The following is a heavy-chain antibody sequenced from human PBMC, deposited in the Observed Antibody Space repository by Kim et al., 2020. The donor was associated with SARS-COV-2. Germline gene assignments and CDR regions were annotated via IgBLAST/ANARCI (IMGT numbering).Heavy chain of an antibody. Sequence: SETLSLTCTVSGVSISSGGYYWSWIRQHPGKGLEWIGYIYYSGCTYYNPSLKSRVTISVDTSKNQFSLKLSSVTAADTAVYYCARDGDSGSGWYDAFDIWGQGTMVTVAS. CDR2: IYYSGCT. CDR1: GVSISSGGYY. D-gene: IGHD6-19*01. CDR3: ARDGDSGSGWYDAFDI. J-gene: IGHJ3*02. V-gene: IGHV4-31*03.